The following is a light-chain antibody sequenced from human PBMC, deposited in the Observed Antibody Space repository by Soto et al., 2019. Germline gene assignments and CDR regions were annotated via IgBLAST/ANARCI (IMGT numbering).Light chain of an antibody. J-gene: IGLJ1*01. V-gene: IGLV3-21*04. Sequence: SSELTQPPSVSVAPGKTARITCGGNNIGSKSVHWYQQKPGQAPVLVIYYDSDRPSGIPERFSGSNSGNTATLTISRVEAGDEADYYCQVWDSSSDLGVYVFGTGTKLTVL. CDR2: YDS. CDR1: NIGSKS. CDR3: QVWDSSSDLGVYV.